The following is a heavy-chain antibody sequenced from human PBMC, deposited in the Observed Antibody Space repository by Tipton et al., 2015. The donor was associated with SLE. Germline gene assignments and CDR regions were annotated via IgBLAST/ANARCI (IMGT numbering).Heavy chain of an antibody. CDR3: ARGPELTLWYFDL. CDR1: GFNFTTYS. Sequence: GSLRLSCAASGFNFTTYSMNWVRQAPGKGLEWVSSISISSRYIYYADSVKGRFTISRDNAKNSLYLQMNSLRAEDTTVYHCARGPELTLWYFDLWGRGTLVTVSS. J-gene: IGHJ2*01. V-gene: IGHV3-21*01. D-gene: IGHD1-26*01. CDR2: ISISSRYI.